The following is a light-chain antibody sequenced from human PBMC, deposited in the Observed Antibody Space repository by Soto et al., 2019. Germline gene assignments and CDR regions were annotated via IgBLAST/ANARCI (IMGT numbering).Light chain of an antibody. CDR1: ESLSTY. Sequence: EIVITHSPATLSVSPGERVTLSCRASESLSTYLAWYQQKPGQAPRLLIYGASTKATGIPARFSGGGSATDFTLTISSLQSEDFAVYYCQSYNDWPFTFGQGTKVDIK. CDR2: GAS. J-gene: IGKJ2*01. V-gene: IGKV3-15*01. CDR3: QSYNDWPFT.